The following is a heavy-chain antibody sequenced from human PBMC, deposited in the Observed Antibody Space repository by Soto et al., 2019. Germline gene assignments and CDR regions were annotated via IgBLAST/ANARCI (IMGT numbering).Heavy chain of an antibody. J-gene: IGHJ4*02. CDR1: GFTFSSYA. Sequence: GESLRLSCAASGFTFSSYAMSWVRQAPGKGLEWVSAISGSGGSTYYADSVKGRFTISRDNSKNTLYLQMNSLRAEDTAVYYCAKGSGGGEQWLVPRGIDYWGQGTLVTVS. V-gene: IGHV3-23*01. CDR2: ISGSGGST. D-gene: IGHD6-19*01. CDR3: AKGSGGGEQWLVPRGIDY.